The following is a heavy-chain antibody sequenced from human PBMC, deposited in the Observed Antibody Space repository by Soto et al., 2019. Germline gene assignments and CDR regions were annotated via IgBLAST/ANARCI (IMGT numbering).Heavy chain of an antibody. J-gene: IGHJ6*02. V-gene: IGHV3-13*01. CDR1: GFTFSTYD. Sequence: GGSLRLSCAASGFTFSTYDMHWVRQATGKGLEWVSAIGTAGDTYYPDSVKGRFTISRDNAKNSLYLQMNSLRAEDTAVYYCARAIEGDYRNYYYYGMYVWGQGTKDTVYS. CDR3: ARAIEGDYRNYYYYGMYV. D-gene: IGHD4-17*01. CDR2: IGTAGDT.